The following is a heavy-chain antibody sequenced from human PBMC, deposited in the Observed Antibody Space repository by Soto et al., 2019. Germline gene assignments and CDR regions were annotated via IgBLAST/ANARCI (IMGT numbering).Heavy chain of an antibody. V-gene: IGHV3-33*01. CDR3: ARGPSYSDSYFDY. CDR1: GFTFSSYD. Sequence: GGSLRLSCAASGFTFSSYDMHWVRQAPGKGLEWVSVIWYDGSNKYYADSVEGRFTISRDNSKNTVYLQMNSLRLEDTAVYYCARGPSYSDSYFDYWGQGTLVTVSS. D-gene: IGHD4-17*01. CDR2: IWYDGSNK. J-gene: IGHJ4*02.